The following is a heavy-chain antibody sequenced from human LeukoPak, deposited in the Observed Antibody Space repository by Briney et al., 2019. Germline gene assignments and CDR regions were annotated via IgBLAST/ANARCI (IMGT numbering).Heavy chain of an antibody. CDR2: INPNSGGT. V-gene: IGHV1-2*02. Sequence: GASVKVSCKASGYTFTDYYMHWVRQAPGQGLEWMGWINPNSGGTNYAQKFQGRVTMTRDTSISTAYMELSRLRSDDTAVYYCARDRLYCSSTSCYSDAFDIWGQGTMVTVSS. CDR1: GYTFTDYY. D-gene: IGHD2-2*01. CDR3: ARDRLYCSSTSCYSDAFDI. J-gene: IGHJ3*02.